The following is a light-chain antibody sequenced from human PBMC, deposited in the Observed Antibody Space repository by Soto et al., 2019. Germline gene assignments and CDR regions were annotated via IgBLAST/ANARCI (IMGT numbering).Light chain of an antibody. CDR2: EVV. V-gene: IGLV2-8*01. J-gene: IGLJ1*01. Sequence: QSVLTQPPSASGSPGQSVTISCTGTKSDIGVYDFVSWYQHHPGKAPRLIIYEVVQRPSGVPDRFSGSKSGNTASLTVSGLQAADEADYFCKSYAGSSTYVFXTGTKLTVL. CDR3: KSYAGSSTYV. CDR1: KSDIGVYDF.